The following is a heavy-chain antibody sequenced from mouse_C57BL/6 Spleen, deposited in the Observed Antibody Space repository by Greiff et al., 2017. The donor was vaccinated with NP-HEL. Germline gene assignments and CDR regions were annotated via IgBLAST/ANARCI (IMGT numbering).Heavy chain of an antibody. CDR1: GYTFTDYY. CDR2: INPNNGGT. D-gene: IGHD1-1*01. J-gene: IGHJ2*01. CDR3: ASSSYY. Sequence: VQLQQSGPELVKPGASVKISCKASGYTFTDYYMNWVKQSHGKSLEWIGDINPNNGGTSYNQKFKGKATLTVDKSSSTAYMELRSLTSEDSAVYYCASSSYYWGQGTTLTVSS. V-gene: IGHV1-26*01.